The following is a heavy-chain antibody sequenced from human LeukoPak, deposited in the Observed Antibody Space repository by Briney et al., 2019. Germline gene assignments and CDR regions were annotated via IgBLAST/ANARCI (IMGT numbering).Heavy chain of an antibody. CDR2: SATTKPNSCTT. V-gene: IGHV3-72*01. CDR1: GFSIADHH. J-gene: IGHJ4*02. Sequence: PGGSLRLSCAGAGFSIADHHMDWVRQAPGTGLEWSGRSATTKPNSCTTQYAASVRGRFTISRDDSQNSLYRHLNSLKTEDTAVYYCVRVVTTRSGWYHFDNWGLGTLVSVSS. D-gene: IGHD6-13*01. CDR3: VRVVTTRSGWYHFDN.